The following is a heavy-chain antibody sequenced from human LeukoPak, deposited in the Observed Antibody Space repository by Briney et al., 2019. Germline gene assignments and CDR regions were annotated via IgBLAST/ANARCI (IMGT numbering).Heavy chain of an antibody. Sequence: GGSLRLSCAASGFIFSSYAMAWVRQAPGRGLEWLSTISGSGTTTYYVDSVKGRFTVSRDNSKNTLYLQMSSLRAGDTAVCYCAKAGHYGSGSYYSDYWGRGTLVTVSS. V-gene: IGHV3-23*01. J-gene: IGHJ4*02. CDR3: AKAGHYGSGSYYSDY. D-gene: IGHD3-10*01. CDR2: ISGSGTTT. CDR1: GFIFSSYA.